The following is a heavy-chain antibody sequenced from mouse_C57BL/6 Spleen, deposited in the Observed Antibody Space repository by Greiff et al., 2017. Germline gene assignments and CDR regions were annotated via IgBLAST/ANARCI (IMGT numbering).Heavy chain of an antibody. CDR1: GYTFTSYW. V-gene: IGHV1-61*01. CDR3: AREGHYYGSSYDYFDY. D-gene: IGHD1-1*01. CDR2: IYPSDSET. Sequence: QVQLQQPGAELVRPGSSVKLSCKASGYTFTSYWMDWVKQRPGQGLEWIGNIYPSDSETPYNQKFKDKATLTVDKSSSTAYMQLSSLTSEDSAVYYCAREGHYYGSSYDYFDYWGQGTTLTVSS. J-gene: IGHJ2*01.